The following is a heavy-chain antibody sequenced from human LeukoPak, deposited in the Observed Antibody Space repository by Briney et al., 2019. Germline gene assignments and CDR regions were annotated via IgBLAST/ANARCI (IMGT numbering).Heavy chain of an antibody. CDR1: GGSISSYY. D-gene: IGHD3-22*01. J-gene: IGHJ4*02. V-gene: IGHV4-59*08. CDR3: ARHGGQSSGYYY. Sequence: PSETLSLTCTVSGGSISSYYWSWIRQPPGKGLEWIGYIFYSGSTNYNPSLKSRVTISVDTSKNQFSLKLSSVTAAATAVYYCARHGGQSSGYYYWGQGNLVTVSS. CDR2: IFYSGST.